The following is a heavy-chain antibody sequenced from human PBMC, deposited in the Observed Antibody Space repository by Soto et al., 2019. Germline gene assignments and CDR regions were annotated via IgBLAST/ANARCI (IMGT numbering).Heavy chain of an antibody. J-gene: IGHJ4*02. D-gene: IGHD1-26*01. Sequence: PGGSLRLSCVASGFIFTDACMNWIRQAPGKGLEWVGRINSKTDGGTTDYAAPVKGRFTISRDESNNTVYLQMDSLKSEDTAIYYCSPFMGASRDWGPGTLVTVS. CDR2: INSKTDGGTT. CDR1: GFIFTDAC. CDR3: SPFMGASRD. V-gene: IGHV3-15*07.